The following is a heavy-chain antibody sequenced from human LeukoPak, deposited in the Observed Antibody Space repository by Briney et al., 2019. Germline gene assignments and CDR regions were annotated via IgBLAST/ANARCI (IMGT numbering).Heavy chain of an antibody. D-gene: IGHD1-26*01. V-gene: IGHV3-30*04. CDR3: AKKVGEMGEPSPFDV. CDR1: PFTFSRNA. J-gene: IGHJ3*01. Sequence: GGSLRLSSAASPFTFSRNAMHWVRQAPGKGLDWMAVISYDGSRKYYADSVKGRFTISRDNSKNTLYLQMDSPRAEDTAVYYCAKKVGEMGEPSPFDVWGQGTMVTVSS. CDR2: ISYDGSRK.